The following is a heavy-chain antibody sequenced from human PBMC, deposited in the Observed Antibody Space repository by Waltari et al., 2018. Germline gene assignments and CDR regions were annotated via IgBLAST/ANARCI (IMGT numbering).Heavy chain of an antibody. CDR2: ISYDGSNK. Sequence: QVQLVESGGGVVQPGRSLRLSCAASGFTFSSFAMHWVRQALGKGLESVAVISYDGSNKYYADSVKGRFTISRDNSKNTLYLQMNSLRAEDTAVYYCARDRRPSNYVYYYYGMDVWGQGTTVTVSS. CDR3: ARDRRPSNYVYYYYGMDV. CDR1: GFTFSSFA. J-gene: IGHJ6*02. D-gene: IGHD4-4*01. V-gene: IGHV3-30-3*01.